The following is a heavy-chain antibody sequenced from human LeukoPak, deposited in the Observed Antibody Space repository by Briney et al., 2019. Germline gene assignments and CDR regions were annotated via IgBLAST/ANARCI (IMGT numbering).Heavy chain of an antibody. V-gene: IGHV4-59*01. J-gene: IGHJ4*02. CDR3: ASTSIQLWYGIDY. CDR1: GGSISSYY. CDR2: IYYSGST. D-gene: IGHD5-18*01. Sequence: DPSETLSLTCTVSGGSISSYYWSWIRQPPGKGLEWIGYIYYSGSTNYNPSLKSRVTISVDTSKNQFSLKLSSVTAADTAVYYCASTSIQLWYGIDYWGQGTLVTVSS.